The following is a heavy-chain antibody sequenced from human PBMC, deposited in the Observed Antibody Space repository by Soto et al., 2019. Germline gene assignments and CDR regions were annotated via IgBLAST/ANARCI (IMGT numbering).Heavy chain of an antibody. CDR1: GGSISSYY. CDR2: IYYSGST. V-gene: IGHV4-59*08. D-gene: IGHD6-13*01. Sequence: QVQLQESGPGLVKPSETLSLTCTVSGGSISSYYWCWIRQPPRKGLEWIGDIYYSGSTNYNPSLKTQGTISVATSKNQSSLRLGSVTAADTAVYYCARHGVAPGWFDYWGQGTLVTVSS. CDR3: ARHGVAPGWFDY. J-gene: IGHJ4*02.